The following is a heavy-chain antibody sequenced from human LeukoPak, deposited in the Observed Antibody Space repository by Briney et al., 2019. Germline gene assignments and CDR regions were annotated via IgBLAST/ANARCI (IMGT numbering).Heavy chain of an antibody. Sequence: GGSLRLSCAASGFAFSTFAMHWVRQAPGKGLGWVAVISYDGSNKYYADSVRGRFTISRDNSKNTLYLQMNSLRAEDTVVYYCATDYYDSSGPDYWGQGTLVTVSS. J-gene: IGHJ4*02. CDR2: ISYDGSNK. D-gene: IGHD3-22*01. V-gene: IGHV3-30*03. CDR3: ATDYYDSSGPDY. CDR1: GFAFSTFA.